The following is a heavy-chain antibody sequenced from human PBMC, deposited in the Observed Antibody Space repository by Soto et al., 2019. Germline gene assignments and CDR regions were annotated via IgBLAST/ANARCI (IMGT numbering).Heavy chain of an antibody. CDR2: IYYSGST. CDR3: ARSLAPIAARPDAFDI. J-gene: IGHJ3*02. Sequence: KQSQTLSLTCTVSGGSISSYYWSWIRQPPGKGLEWIGYIYYSGSTNYNPSLKSRVTISVDTSKNQFSLKLSSVTAADTAVYYCARSLAPIAARPDAFDIWGQGTMVTVSS. CDR1: GGSISSYY. V-gene: IGHV4-59*01. D-gene: IGHD6-6*01.